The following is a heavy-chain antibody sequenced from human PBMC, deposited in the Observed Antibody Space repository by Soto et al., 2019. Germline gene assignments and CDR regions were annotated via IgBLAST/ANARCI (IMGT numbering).Heavy chain of an antibody. CDR3: AKDRATMVRGYAYGMDV. J-gene: IGHJ6*02. Sequence: GGSLRLSCAASGFPFSIYGMHLVRQSPGKGLEWVAFISYDGSNKYYADSVKGRFTISRDNSKNTLYLQMNSLRAEDTAVYYCAKDRATMVRGYAYGMDVWGQGTTVTVSS. D-gene: IGHD3-10*01. CDR1: GFPFSIYG. CDR2: ISYDGSNK. V-gene: IGHV3-30*18.